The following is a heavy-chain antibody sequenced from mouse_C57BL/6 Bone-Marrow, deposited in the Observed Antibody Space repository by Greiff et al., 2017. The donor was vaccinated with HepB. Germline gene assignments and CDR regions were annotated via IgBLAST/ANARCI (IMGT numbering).Heavy chain of an antibody. D-gene: IGHD2-3*01. CDR1: GFNIKDDY. CDR3: TTDDRMAWFAY. J-gene: IGHJ3*01. V-gene: IGHV14-4*01. Sequence: EVQLQESGAELVRPGASVKLSCTASGFNIKDDYMHWVKQRPEQGLEWIGWIDPENGDTEYASKFQGKAAKSAVISSNTAYLPLSSLTSEDTAVYYCTTDDRMAWFAYCGQGTRVTVSA. CDR2: IDPENGDT.